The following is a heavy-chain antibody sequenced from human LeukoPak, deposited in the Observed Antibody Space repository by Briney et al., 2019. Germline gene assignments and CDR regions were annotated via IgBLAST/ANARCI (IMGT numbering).Heavy chain of an antibody. CDR2: IRSKAYGGTT. V-gene: IGHV3-49*04. J-gene: IGHJ4*02. D-gene: IGHD6-19*01. Sequence: GRSLRLSCTASGFTFGDYAMSWVRQAPGKGLEWVGFIRSKAYGGTTEYAASVKGRFTISRDDSKSIAYLQMNSLKTEDTAVYYCAVGGSGRSTWNYFDYWGQGTLVTVSS. CDR1: GFTFGDYA. CDR3: AVGGSGRSTWNYFDY.